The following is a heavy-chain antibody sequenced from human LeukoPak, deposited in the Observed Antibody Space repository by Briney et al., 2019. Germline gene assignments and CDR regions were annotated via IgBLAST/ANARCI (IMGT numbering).Heavy chain of an antibody. J-gene: IGHJ6*04. D-gene: IGHD5-12*01. V-gene: IGHV4-34*01. CDR3: ARLPRRVATISRIGVDV. CDR2: INHSGST. CDR1: GGSFSGYY. Sequence: PSETLSLTCAVYGGSFSGYYWSWIRQPPGKGLEWIGEINHSGSTNYNPSLKSRVTISVDTSKNQFSLKLSSVTAADTAVYYCARLPRRVATISRIGVDVWGKGTTVTISS.